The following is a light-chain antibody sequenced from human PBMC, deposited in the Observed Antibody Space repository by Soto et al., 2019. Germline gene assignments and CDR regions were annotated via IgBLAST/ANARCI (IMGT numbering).Light chain of an antibody. CDR1: QRIGSG. V-gene: IGKV1-5*01. J-gene: IGKJ1*01. CDR2: DAS. CDR3: QQYNSYPWT. Sequence: DIQMTQSPSTLSASVEDRFTITCRASQRIGSGLAWYRKKPGKAPKLLIYDASSLESGVPSRFSGSGSGTEFTLTISSLQPDDFATYYCQQYNSYPWTFGQGTKVEIK.